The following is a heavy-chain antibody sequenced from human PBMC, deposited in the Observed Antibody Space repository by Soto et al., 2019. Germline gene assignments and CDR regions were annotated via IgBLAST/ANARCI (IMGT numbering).Heavy chain of an antibody. CDR1: GFTFSSYA. CDR3: ASPIVVVPAAMRDAFDI. V-gene: IGHV3-23*01. J-gene: IGHJ3*02. D-gene: IGHD2-2*01. CDR2: ISGSGGST. Sequence: GGSLSLSCAASGFTFSSYAMSWVRQAPGKGLEWVSAISGSGGSTYYADSVKGRFTISRDNSKNTLYLQMNSLRAEDTAVYYCASPIVVVPAAMRDAFDIWGQGTMVTVSS.